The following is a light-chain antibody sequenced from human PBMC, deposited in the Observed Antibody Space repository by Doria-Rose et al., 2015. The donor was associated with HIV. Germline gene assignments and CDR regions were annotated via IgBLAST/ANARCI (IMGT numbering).Light chain of an antibody. CDR2: KAS. CDR3: QQYNSYSPST. Sequence: DIRMTQSPSTLSASVGDRVSITCRASQTISGWVAWYQQQPGKVPKLLIYKASTLENGVPSRFSGSWAGTELALTISSLQPDDFATYYCQQYNSYSPSTFGQGTKVEIK. J-gene: IGKJ1*01. V-gene: IGKV1-5*03. CDR1: QTISGW.